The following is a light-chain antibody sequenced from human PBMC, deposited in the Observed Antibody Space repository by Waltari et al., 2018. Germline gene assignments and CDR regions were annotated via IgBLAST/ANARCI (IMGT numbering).Light chain of an antibody. CDR1: QSISSY. CDR3: QQSYSTPPD. Sequence: DIQMTQSPSSLSASVGDRVTITCRASQSISSYLNWYQQKPGKAPKLLIYAASSLQSGVPSRFRGSGSGTDFTLTISSLQPEDFATYYCQQSYSTPPDFGGGTKVEIK. V-gene: IGKV1-39*01. CDR2: AAS. J-gene: IGKJ4*01.